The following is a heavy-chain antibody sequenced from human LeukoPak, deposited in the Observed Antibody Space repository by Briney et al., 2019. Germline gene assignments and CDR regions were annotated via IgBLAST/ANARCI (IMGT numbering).Heavy chain of an antibody. V-gene: IGHV4-59*12. CDR2: IYYSGST. J-gene: IGHJ4*02. D-gene: IGHD2-2*01. CDR1: GGSISSYY. CDR3: ARTISSTSQTFDY. Sequence: SETLSLTCTVSGGSISSYYWSWIRQPPGKGLEWIGYIYYSGSTNYNPSLKSRVTISVDTSKNQFSLKLSSVTAADTAVYYCARTISSTSQTFDYWGQGTLVTVSS.